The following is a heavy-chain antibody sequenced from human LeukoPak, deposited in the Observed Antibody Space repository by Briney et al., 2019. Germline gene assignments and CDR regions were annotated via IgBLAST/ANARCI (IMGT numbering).Heavy chain of an antibody. V-gene: IGHV4-30-4*01. CDR2: IYYSGST. CDR3: AMNVVVTAIEGAGWFDP. D-gene: IGHD2-21*02. CDR1: GGSISSGDYY. Sequence: SETLSLTCTVSGGSISSGDYYWSWIRQPAGKSLEWIGYIYYSGSTYYNPSLKSRVTISVDTSKNQFSLKLSSVTAADTAVYYCAMNVVVTAIEGAGWFDPWGQGTLVTVSS. J-gene: IGHJ5*02.